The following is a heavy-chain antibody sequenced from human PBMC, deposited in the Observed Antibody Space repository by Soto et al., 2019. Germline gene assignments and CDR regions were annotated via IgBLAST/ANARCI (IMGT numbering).Heavy chain of an antibody. CDR1: GFTFNTHA. D-gene: IGHD1-1*01. CDR2: SSGSGGYT. J-gene: IGHJ4*02. CDR3: ARNLNGYGNWDY. V-gene: IGHV3-23*01. Sequence: PGGSLRLSCAASGFTFNTHAMTWVRQAPGKGLEWVSASSGSGGYTYYADSVKGRFTIARGNYKNTLYLQMNNLSPEDTAVYYCARNLNGYGNWDYWGQGNLVTVSS.